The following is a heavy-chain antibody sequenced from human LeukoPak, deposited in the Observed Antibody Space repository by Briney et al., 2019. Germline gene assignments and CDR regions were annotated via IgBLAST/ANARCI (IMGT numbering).Heavy chain of an antibody. D-gene: IGHD2-2*01. Sequence: YVYSVKGRFTISRDNAKNSLYLQMNSLRAEDTAVYYCARESGKDIVVVPAAHRPYYYYGMDVWGQGTTVTVSS. V-gene: IGHV3-7*01. J-gene: IGHJ6*02. CDR3: ARESGKDIVVVPAAHRPYYYYGMDV.